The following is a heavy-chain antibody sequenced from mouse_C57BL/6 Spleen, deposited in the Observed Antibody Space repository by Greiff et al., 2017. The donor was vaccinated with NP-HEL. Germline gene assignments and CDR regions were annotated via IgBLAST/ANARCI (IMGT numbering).Heavy chain of an antibody. CDR3: ARSLTGTWFAY. CDR2: IDPSDSYT. J-gene: IGHJ3*01. D-gene: IGHD4-1*01. CDR1: GYTFTSYW. Sequence: QVQLQQPGAELVKPGASVKLSCKASGYTFTSYWMQWVKQRPGQGLEWIGEIDPSDSYTNYNQKLKGKATLTVDTSSSTAYMQLSSLTSEDSAVYYCARSLTGTWFAYWGQGTLVTVSA. V-gene: IGHV1-50*01.